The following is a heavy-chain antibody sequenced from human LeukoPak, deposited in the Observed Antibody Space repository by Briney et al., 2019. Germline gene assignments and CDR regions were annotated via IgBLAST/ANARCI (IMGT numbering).Heavy chain of an antibody. CDR2: ISSSGSTI. D-gene: IGHD3-10*01. V-gene: IGHV3-48*03. CDR1: GFTFSSYE. CDR3: AKVWAYGSGSLDY. Sequence: PGGSLRLSCAASGFTFSSYEMNWVRQAPGKGLEWVSCISSSGSTIYYADSVKGRFTISRDNAKNSLYLQMNSLRAEDTAVYYCAKVWAYGSGSLDYWGQGTLVTVSS. J-gene: IGHJ4*02.